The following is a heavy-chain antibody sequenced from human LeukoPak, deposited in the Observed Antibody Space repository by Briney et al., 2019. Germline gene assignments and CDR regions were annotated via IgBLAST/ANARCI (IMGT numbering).Heavy chain of an antibody. CDR2: IDRNGGSI. D-gene: IGHD1-1*01. Sequence: GGSLRLSCAASGFTFHDYGMSWVRQAPGKGLEWVSGIDRNGGSIGYADSVKGRFTISRDNAKNSFYLQMNSLRAEDTALYYCARAGQYNWNDEKDYWGQGTLVTVSS. CDR1: GFTFHDYG. V-gene: IGHV3-20*04. CDR3: ARAGQYNWNDEKDY. J-gene: IGHJ4*02.